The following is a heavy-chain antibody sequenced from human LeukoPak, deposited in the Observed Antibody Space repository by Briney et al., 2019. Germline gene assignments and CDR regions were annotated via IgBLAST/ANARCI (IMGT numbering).Heavy chain of an antibody. CDR1: GFTFSSYG. Sequence: GGSLRLSCAASGFTFSSYGMHWVRQAPGKGLEWVGVTSYDGTNKNYADSVKGRFTISRDNSKNTLYLQMNSLRAEDTAVYYCAKVGYSTNWLYFDYWGQGTLVTVSS. D-gene: IGHD6-13*01. V-gene: IGHV3-30*18. CDR3: AKVGYSTNWLYFDY. J-gene: IGHJ4*02. CDR2: TSYDGTNK.